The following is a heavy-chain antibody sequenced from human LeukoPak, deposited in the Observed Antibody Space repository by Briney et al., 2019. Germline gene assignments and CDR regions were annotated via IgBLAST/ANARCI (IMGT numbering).Heavy chain of an antibody. Sequence: GGSLRLSCAASGFTFSSYAMHWVRQAPGKGLEWVAVISYDGSNKYYADSVKGRFTISRDNSKNTLYLQMNSLRAEDTAVYYCAKDVTLQDSGYDPRTHPENDYWGQGTLVTVSS. CDR3: AKDVTLQDSGYDPRTHPENDY. D-gene: IGHD5-12*01. CDR2: ISYDGSNK. V-gene: IGHV3-30-3*01. J-gene: IGHJ4*02. CDR1: GFTFSSYA.